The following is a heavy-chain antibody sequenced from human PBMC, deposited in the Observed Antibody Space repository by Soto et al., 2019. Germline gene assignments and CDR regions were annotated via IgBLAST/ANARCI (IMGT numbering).Heavy chain of an antibody. D-gene: IGHD6-6*01. J-gene: IGHJ3*02. Sequence: ASVKVSCKASGYIFRSHGVSWMRQAPGQGLEWMGWISPYNGNTNYAQNLQGRVTMTTDTSTSTAYMELRSLRSDDTAVYYCARFEYRSTDPLGHAFDIWGQGTMVTVSS. CDR3: ARFEYRSTDPLGHAFDI. CDR1: GYIFRSHG. CDR2: ISPYNGNT. V-gene: IGHV1-18*01.